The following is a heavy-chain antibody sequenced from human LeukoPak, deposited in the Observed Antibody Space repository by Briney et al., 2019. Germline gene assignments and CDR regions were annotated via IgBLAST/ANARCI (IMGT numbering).Heavy chain of an antibody. CDR3: ARGVYPPYDDILTGYYLDY. Sequence: ASVKVSCKASGYTFTSYEINWVRQATGQGLEWMGWMNPISGNTGYAQKFQGRVTMTRNTSISTAYMELSSLRSEDTAVYYCARGVYPPYDDILTGYYLDYWGEGSLVTVSS. V-gene: IGHV1-8*01. J-gene: IGHJ4*02. D-gene: IGHD3-9*01. CDR1: GYTFTSYE. CDR2: MNPISGNT.